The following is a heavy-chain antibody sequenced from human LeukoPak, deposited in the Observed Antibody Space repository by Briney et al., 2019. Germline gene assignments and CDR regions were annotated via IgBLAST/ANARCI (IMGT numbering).Heavy chain of an antibody. CDR2: INSDGST. J-gene: IGHJ4*02. V-gene: IGHV3-66*01. Sequence: GGSLRLSCAASGFSVTSNYVSWVRQAPGKGLQWVSVINSDGSTYYADSVKGRFTISRDNSKNTVYLQMNSLRAEDTAVYYCARDPGYSYGYDYWGQGTLVTVSS. CDR1: GFSVTSNY. D-gene: IGHD5-18*01. CDR3: ARDPGYSYGYDY.